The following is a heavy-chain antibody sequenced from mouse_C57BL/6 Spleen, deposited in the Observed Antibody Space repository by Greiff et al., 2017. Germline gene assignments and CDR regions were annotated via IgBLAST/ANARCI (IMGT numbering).Heavy chain of an antibody. Sequence: VQLQQPGAELAMPGASVKLSCKASGYTFTSYWMHWVKQRPGQGLEWIGEIDPSDSYTNYNQKFKGKSTLTVDKSSSTAYMQLSSLTSEDSAVYYCARDGDYGSSTWFAYWGQGTLVTVSA. J-gene: IGHJ3*01. CDR3: ARDGDYGSSTWFAY. CDR1: GYTFTSYW. CDR2: IDPSDSYT. D-gene: IGHD1-1*01. V-gene: IGHV1-69*01.